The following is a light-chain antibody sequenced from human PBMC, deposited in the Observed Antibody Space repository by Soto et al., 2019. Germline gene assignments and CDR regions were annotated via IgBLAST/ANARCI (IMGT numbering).Light chain of an antibody. V-gene: IGKV1-5*01. CDR2: DAS. CDR1: QSINNW. J-gene: IGKJ4*01. CDR3: QQYDTYPLT. Sequence: DVQMTQSPSSLSASVGDRVTITCRASQSINNWLAWYQQKPGKAPKFLIYDASTLETGVPSRFSGSASGTEFTLTISGLQREDVASYYCQQYDTYPLTFGGGTRVELK.